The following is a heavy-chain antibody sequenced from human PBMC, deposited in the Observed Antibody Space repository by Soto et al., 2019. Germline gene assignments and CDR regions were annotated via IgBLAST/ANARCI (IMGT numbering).Heavy chain of an antibody. V-gene: IGHV4-4*07. CDR2: IYTSGST. D-gene: IGHD6-13*01. CDR3: ARAPAYSTSWLDY. CDR1: GGSISNYY. Sequence: QVQLQESGPGLVKPSETLSLTCTVSGGSISNYYWNWIRQPAGKVLEWIGRIYTSGSTSYNPSLMSRVTMSVDTSKNQFSLKLSSVTAADTAVYYCARAPAYSTSWLDYWGQGILVTVSS. J-gene: IGHJ4*02.